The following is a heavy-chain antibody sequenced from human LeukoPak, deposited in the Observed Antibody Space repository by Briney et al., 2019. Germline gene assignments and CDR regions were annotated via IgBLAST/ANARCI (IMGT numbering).Heavy chain of an antibody. Sequence: PSETLSLTCTVSGGSISTYYWSWIRQPPGKGLEWIGYIYYTGSTSYNPSLKSRVTLSVDTSKSQFSLKLNSVTAADAAVYYCARQVDSRGYYYAYWGQGILVTLSS. CDR2: IYYTGST. J-gene: IGHJ4*02. CDR1: GGSISTYY. CDR3: ARQVDSRGYYYAY. D-gene: IGHD3-22*01. V-gene: IGHV4-59*08.